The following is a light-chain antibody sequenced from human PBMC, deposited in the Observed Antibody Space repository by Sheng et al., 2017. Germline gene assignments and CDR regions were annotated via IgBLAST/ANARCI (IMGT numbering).Light chain of an antibody. CDR3: QAWDSSTAVV. CDR1: TSDVGGYFY. J-gene: IGLJ2*01. V-gene: IGLV2-8*01. CDR2: EVS. Sequence: QSALTQPPSASGSPGQSVTISCTGITSDVGGYFYVSWYQHHPGKAPKLIIYEVSKRPSGIPERFSGSNSGNTATLTISGTQAMDEADYYCQAWDSSTAVVFGGGTKLTVL.